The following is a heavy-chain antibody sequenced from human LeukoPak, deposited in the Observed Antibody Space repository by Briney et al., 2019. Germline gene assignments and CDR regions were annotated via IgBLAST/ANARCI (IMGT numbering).Heavy chain of an antibody. CDR3: ARAYGDYWFDP. V-gene: IGHV4-59*01. J-gene: IGHJ5*02. Sequence: SETLSLTCTVSGGSISSYYWSWIRQPPGKGLEWIGYIYYSGSTNYNPSLKSRVTISVDTSKNQFSLKLSSVTAADTAVYYCARAYGDYWFDPWGQGTLVTVSS. CDR2: IYYSGST. CDR1: GGSISSYY. D-gene: IGHD4-17*01.